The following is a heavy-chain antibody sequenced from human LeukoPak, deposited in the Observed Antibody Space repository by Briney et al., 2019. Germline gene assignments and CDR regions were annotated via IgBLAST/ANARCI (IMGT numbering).Heavy chain of an antibody. CDR1: GYTLTELS. J-gene: IGHJ1*01. CDR3: ASDYYGSGSYYNFAEYFQH. CDR2: INPSGGST. D-gene: IGHD3-10*01. V-gene: IGHV1-46*01. Sequence: ASVKVSCKVSGYTLTELSMHWVRQAPGKGLEWMGIINPSGGSTSYAQKFQGRVTMTRDTSTSTVYMELSSLRSEDTAVYYCASDYYGSGSYYNFAEYFQHWGQGTLVTVSS.